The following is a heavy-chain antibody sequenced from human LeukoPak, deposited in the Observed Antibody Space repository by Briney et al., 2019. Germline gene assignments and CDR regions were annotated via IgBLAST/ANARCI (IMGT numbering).Heavy chain of an antibody. CDR1: GYTFTSYA. CDR3: ARVTDSGREYYFDY. Sequence: GASVKVSCKASGYTFTSYAMNWVRQAPGQGLEWMGWINTNTGNPTYAQGFTGRSVFSLDTSVSTAYLQISSLKAEDTAVYYCARVTDSGREYYFDYWGQGTLVTVSS. J-gene: IGHJ4*02. CDR2: INTNTGNP. D-gene: IGHD1-26*01. V-gene: IGHV7-4-1*02.